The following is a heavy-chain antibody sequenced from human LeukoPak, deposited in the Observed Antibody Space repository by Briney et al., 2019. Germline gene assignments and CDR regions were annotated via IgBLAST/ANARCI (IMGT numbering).Heavy chain of an antibody. CDR2: IYSGGST. CDR3: ARGWFDS. J-gene: IGHJ5*01. V-gene: IGHV3-66*01. CDR1: GFTVSSNY. Sequence: GGSLRLSCAASGFTVSSNYMSWVRQAPGKGLEWVSVIYSGGSTYYADSVKGRFTISRDNAKNSLYLQMNSLGADDTAVYYCARGWFDSWGQGTLVTVSS.